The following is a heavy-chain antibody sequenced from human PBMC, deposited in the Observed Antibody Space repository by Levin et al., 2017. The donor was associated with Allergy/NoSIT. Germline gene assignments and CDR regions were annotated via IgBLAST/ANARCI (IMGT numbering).Heavy chain of an antibody. D-gene: IGHD3-16*02. J-gene: IGHJ4*02. Sequence: SETLSLTCTVSGGSISSSSYYWGWIRQPPGKGLEWIGSIYYSGSTYYNPSLKSRVTISVDTSKNQFSLKLSSVTAADTAVYYCARDRRLGEVSLYFGYWGQGTLVTVSS. CDR3: ARDRRLGEVSLYFGY. V-gene: IGHV4-39*07. CDR2: IYYSGST. CDR1: GGSISSSSYY.